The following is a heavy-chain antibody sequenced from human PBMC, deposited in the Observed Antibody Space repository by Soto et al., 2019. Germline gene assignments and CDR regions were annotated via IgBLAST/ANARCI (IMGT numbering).Heavy chain of an antibody. J-gene: IGHJ6*02. V-gene: IGHV1-69*13. CDR3: AKVVGYYYYYYGMDV. CDR1: GGAFSIYA. D-gene: IGHD6-6*01. CDR2: IIPIFGTA. Sequence: SVNVSCKAAGGAFSIYAISWVRQAPGQGLEWMGGIIPIFGTANYAQKFQGRVTITADESTSTAYMELSSLRSEDTAVYYCAKVVGYYYYYYGMDVWGQGTTVTVSS.